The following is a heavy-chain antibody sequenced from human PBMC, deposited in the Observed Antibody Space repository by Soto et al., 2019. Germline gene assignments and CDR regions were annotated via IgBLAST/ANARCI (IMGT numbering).Heavy chain of an antibody. D-gene: IGHD3-10*01. CDR1: GYSISSSNW. Sequence: SETLSLTCAVSGYSISSSNWWGWIRQPPGKGLEWIGYIYYSGTTYYNPSLKSRVTMSVDTSKNQFSLKLTSVTAVDTAVYYCARGSTMDYYGSVTNWFDPWGQGTLVTVSS. J-gene: IGHJ5*02. V-gene: IGHV4-28*03. CDR3: ARGSTMDYYGSVTNWFDP. CDR2: IYYSGTT.